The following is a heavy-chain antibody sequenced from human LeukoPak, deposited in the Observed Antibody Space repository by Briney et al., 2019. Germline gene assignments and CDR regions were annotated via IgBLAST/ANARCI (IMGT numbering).Heavy chain of an antibody. D-gene: IGHD3-16*01. J-gene: IGHJ4*02. CDR3: AKVREIMFRGPQDY. CDR2: MLYDGNNK. Sequence: PGGSLRLSCAASGFTFSNYGMHWVRQAPGKGLAWVGVMLYDGNNKYHADSVKGRFTISSNNSQNTLYLQMDSLRPDDTAVYYCAKVREIMFRGPQDYWGQGTLVTVSS. V-gene: IGHV3-30*18. CDR1: GFTFSNYG.